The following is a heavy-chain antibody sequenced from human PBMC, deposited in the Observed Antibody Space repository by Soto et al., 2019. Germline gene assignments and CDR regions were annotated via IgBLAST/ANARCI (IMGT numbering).Heavy chain of an antibody. D-gene: IGHD2-21*02. CDR2: INAGNGNT. CDR1: GYTFTSYA. V-gene: IGHV1-3*01. CDR3: ARSIVVVTALDY. J-gene: IGHJ4*01. Sequence: ASVKVSCKASGYTFTSYAMHWVRQAPGQRLEWMGWINAGNGNTKYSQKYQGRVTITRDTSASTAYMELSSLRSEDTAVYYCARSIVVVTALDYWGQGTLVTVSA.